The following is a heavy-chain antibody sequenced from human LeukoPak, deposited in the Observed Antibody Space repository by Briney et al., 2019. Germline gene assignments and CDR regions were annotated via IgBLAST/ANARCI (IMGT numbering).Heavy chain of an antibody. CDR3: ARDQVGSSAGWFDP. D-gene: IGHD1-26*01. Sequence: GASVKVSCRASGYTFINHGISWVRQAPGQGLEWMGWISGYNGNTDYAQKLQGRVILTTDASTNIAYMEMRSLTFDDTAIYYCARDQVGSSAGWFDPWGQGTLVTVSS. J-gene: IGHJ5*02. V-gene: IGHV1-18*01. CDR1: GYTFINHG. CDR2: ISGYNGNT.